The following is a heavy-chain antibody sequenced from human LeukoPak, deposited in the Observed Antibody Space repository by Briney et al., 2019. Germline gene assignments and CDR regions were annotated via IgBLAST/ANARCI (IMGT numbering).Heavy chain of an antibody. V-gene: IGHV1-18*01. J-gene: IGHJ4*02. D-gene: IGHD2-15*01. CDR2: IRAYNGDT. CDR1: AGTFTRYG. CDR3: ARVGRHELVGDY. Sequence: ASVKVSCKASAGTFTRYGIAWVRQAPGQGLEWLGWIRAYNGDTNYAQNFQGRVTMTTDASTSTAYMELRSLRSDDTAVYYCARVGRHELVGDYWGQGTLVTVSS.